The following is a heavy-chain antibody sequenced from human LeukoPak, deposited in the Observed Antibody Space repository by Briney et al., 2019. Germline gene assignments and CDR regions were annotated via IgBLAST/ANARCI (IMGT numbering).Heavy chain of an antibody. V-gene: IGHV4-34*01. J-gene: IGHJ4*02. CDR3: ARDSPSYDSGGYRFDY. CDR2: INHSGST. D-gene: IGHD3-22*01. Sequence: PSETLSLTCAVYGGSFSGYYWSWIRQPPGKGLEWIGEINHSGSTNYNPSLKSRVTISVDTSKNQFSLKLSSVTAADTAVYYCARDSPSYDSGGYRFDYWGQGTLVTVSS. CDR1: GGSFSGYY.